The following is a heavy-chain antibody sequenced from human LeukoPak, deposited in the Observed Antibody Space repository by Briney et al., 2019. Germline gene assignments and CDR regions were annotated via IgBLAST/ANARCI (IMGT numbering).Heavy chain of an antibody. CDR3: ARALPSPLYSGSYADAFDI. CDR1: GFTFSSYS. CDR2: ISISRSYI. J-gene: IGHJ3*02. V-gene: IGHV3-21*01. D-gene: IGHD1-26*01. Sequence: KTGGSLRLSCAASGFTFSSYSMNWVRQAPGKGLEWVAYISISRSYIYYADSVKGRFTISRDNAKNSLYLQMNSLRAEDTAVYYCARALPSPLYSGSYADAFDIWGQGTMVTVSS.